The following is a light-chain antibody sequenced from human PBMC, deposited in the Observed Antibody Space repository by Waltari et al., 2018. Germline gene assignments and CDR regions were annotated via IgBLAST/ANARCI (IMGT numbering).Light chain of an antibody. CDR3: CSYAGSYSFV. V-gene: IGLV2-11*01. CDR1: SRAVGDYNY. J-gene: IGLJ2*01. Sequence: QSALTQPRSVSGYPGQSVTISCTGTSRAVGDYNYVSSYQQHPDKSPKLMIYDVTKRPSGVPDRFSGSKSGNTASLTISGLQAEDEADYYCCSYAGSYSFVFGGGTKLTVL. CDR2: DVT.